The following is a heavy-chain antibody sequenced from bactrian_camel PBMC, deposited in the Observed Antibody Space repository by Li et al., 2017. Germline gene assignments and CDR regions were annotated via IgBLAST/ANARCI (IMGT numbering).Heavy chain of an antibody. CDR1: GLADTNYC. V-gene: IGHV3S26*01. Sequence: VQLVESGGGSVQPGRSLRLSCRISGLADTNYCMGWFRQAPGKEREGVAVIDSDGGTSYVDSVKGRFTISKDNAKNTLYLQMNSLKPEDTGMYYCAADIAPKDGGVWAIWSYVTGARGPRSPSP. J-gene: IGHJ4*01. CDR2: IDSDGGT. CDR3: AADIAPKDGGVWAIWSYVT. D-gene: IGHD2*01.